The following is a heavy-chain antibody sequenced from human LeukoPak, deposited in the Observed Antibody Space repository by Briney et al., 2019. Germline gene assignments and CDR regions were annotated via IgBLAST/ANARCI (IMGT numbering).Heavy chain of an antibody. Sequence: GGSLRLSCAASGFTFSTYWMHWVRHAPGKGLVWVSRINSDGSRTTYADSVKGRFTISRDNSKNTLYLQMNSLRVEDTAVYYCAPPKGGHDYGDYGRSQGGQGTLVTVSS. CDR3: APPKGGHDYGDYGRSQ. D-gene: IGHD4-17*01. CDR1: GFTFSTYW. CDR2: INSDGSRT. V-gene: IGHV3-74*01. J-gene: IGHJ4*02.